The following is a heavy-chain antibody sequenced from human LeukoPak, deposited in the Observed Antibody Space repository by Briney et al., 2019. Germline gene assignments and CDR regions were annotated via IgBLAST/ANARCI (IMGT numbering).Heavy chain of an antibody. CDR2: INHSGST. J-gene: IGHJ3*02. CDR1: GGSFSGYY. D-gene: IGHD5-24*01. V-gene: IGHV4-34*01. Sequence: SETLSLTCAVYGGSFSGYYWSWIRQPPGKGLEWIGEINHSGSTNYNPSLKSRVTISVDTSKNQFSLKLSSVTAADTAVYYCARGEMATPDAFDIWGQGTMVTVSS. CDR3: ARGEMATPDAFDI.